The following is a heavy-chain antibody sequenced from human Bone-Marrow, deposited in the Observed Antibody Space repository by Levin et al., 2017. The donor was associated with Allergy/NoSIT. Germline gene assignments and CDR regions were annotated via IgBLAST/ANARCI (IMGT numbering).Heavy chain of an antibody. CDR1: GFTFSTYA. J-gene: IGHJ4*02. V-gene: IGHV3-23*01. CDR2: ISANGGTT. D-gene: IGHD5-18*01. Sequence: GESLKISCTTSGFTFSTYAMTWVRQAPGKGLECVSIISANGGTTYYADSLKGRFTISRDNSKNTVNLQMNSLRAEDTALYYCAKDRGDTAMVSGAAGVYFDNWGQGTLVTVSS. CDR3: AKDRGDTAMVSGAAGVYFDN.